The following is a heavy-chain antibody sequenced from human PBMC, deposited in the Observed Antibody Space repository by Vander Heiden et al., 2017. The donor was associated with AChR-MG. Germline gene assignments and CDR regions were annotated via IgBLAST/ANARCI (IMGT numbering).Heavy chain of an antibody. CDR3: ARDDTAMGFDY. Sequence: QVQLQESGPGLVKPSETLSLTCTVPGGSLSSYCWRWIRQPPGKGLEWIGYIYYSGSTNYNPSLKSRVTISVDTSKNQFSLKLSSVTAADTAVYYCARDDTAMGFDYWGQGTLVTVSS. D-gene: IGHD5-18*01. V-gene: IGHV4-59*01. CDR2: IYYSGST. CDR1: GGSLSSYC. J-gene: IGHJ4*02.